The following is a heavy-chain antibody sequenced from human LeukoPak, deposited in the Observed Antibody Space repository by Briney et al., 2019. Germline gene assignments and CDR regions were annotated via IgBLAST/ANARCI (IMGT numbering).Heavy chain of an antibody. V-gene: IGHV4-59*01. CDR1: GGSISSYY. Sequence: PSETLSLTCTVSGGSISSYYWSWIRQPPGKGLEWIGYTYYSGSTNYNPSLKSRVTISVDTSKNQFSLRLSSVTAADTAVYYCARRFRKGWFDPWGQGTLVTVSS. CDR2: TYYSGST. J-gene: IGHJ5*02. CDR3: ARRFRKGWFDP. D-gene: IGHD1-14*01.